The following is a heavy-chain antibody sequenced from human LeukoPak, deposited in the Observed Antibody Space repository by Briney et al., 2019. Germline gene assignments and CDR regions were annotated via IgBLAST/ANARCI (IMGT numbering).Heavy chain of an antibody. D-gene: IGHD3-22*01. Sequence: ASVKVSCRTSGDSFTGYNMHWVRQAPGQGLERMGWIIPNSGDTNYAQRFQGRVTMTRDTSISTAYMELSRLRSDDTALYYCARDSSGDRYFDYWGQGTLVTVSS. J-gene: IGHJ4*02. CDR3: ARDSSGDRYFDY. V-gene: IGHV1-2*02. CDR2: IIPNSGDT. CDR1: GDSFTGYN.